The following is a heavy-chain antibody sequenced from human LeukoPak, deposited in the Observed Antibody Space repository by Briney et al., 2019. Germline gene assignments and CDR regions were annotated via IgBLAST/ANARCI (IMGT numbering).Heavy chain of an antibody. CDR3: ARDPAGYCSGGSCFDY. V-gene: IGHV3-48*03. CDR1: GFTFSSYE. D-gene: IGHD2-15*01. Sequence: GGSLRLSCAASGFTFSSYEMNWVRQAPGKGLEWVSYISSSGSTIHYADSVKGRFTISRDNAKNSLYLQMNSLRAEDTAVYYCARDPAGYCSGGSCFDYWGQGTLVTVSS. CDR2: ISSSGSTI. J-gene: IGHJ4*02.